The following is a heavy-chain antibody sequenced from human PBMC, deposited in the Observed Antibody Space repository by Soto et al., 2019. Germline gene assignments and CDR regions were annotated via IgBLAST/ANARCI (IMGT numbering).Heavy chain of an antibody. CDR1: GFTFRTYA. J-gene: IGHJ3*02. CDR3: AKDHYCGGDQKGICAFDI. Sequence: GGSLRLSCVASGFTFRTYAMSWVHQAQGEGLEWVSGIVGGSTYYADSVKGRFTISTDNSKNTLYLQMNSLRAEDTAVYYCAKDHYCGGDQKGICAFDIWGQGTMVTVSS. V-gene: IGHV3-23*01. CDR2: IVGGST. D-gene: IGHD2-21*02.